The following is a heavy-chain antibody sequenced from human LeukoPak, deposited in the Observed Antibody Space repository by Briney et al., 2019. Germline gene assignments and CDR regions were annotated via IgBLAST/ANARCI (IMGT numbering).Heavy chain of an antibody. J-gene: IGHJ4*02. CDR2: ISYDGSNK. V-gene: IGHV3-30-3*01. CDR1: GFTFSSYA. D-gene: IGHD1-26*01. Sequence: GGSLRLSCAASGFTFSSYAMHWVRQAPGKGLEWVAVISYDGSNKYYADSVKGRFTISRDNSKNTLYLQMNSLRAEDTAVYYCARDWIVGAPGALDYWGQGTLVTVSS. CDR3: ARDWIVGAPGALDY.